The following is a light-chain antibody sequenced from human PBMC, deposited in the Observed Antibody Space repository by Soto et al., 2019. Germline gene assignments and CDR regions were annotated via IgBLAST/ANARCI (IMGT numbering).Light chain of an antibody. Sequence: QSALTQPASVSGSPGQSITFSCPGPSSNVGGYNYVSWFQQHPGKAPKLIIYQVSYRPSGVSARFSGSKSGNTASLTISGLQPEDEADYYCSSYTSTNTPYVFGTGTKLTVL. CDR1: SSNVGGYNY. CDR3: SSYTSTNTPYV. V-gene: IGLV2-14*01. J-gene: IGLJ1*01. CDR2: QVS.